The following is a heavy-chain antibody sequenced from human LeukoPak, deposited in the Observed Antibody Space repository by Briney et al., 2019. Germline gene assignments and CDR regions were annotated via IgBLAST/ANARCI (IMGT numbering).Heavy chain of an antibody. CDR3: ARQGNSSSWYGDAFDI. CDR2: INHSGST. CDR1: GGSFSGYY. Sequence: PSETLSLTCAVYGGSFSGYYWSWIRQPPGKGLEWIGEINHSGSTNYNPSLKGRVTISVDTSKNQFSLKLSSVTAADTAVCYCARQGNSSSWYGDAFDIWGQGTMVTVSS. V-gene: IGHV4-34*01. J-gene: IGHJ3*02. D-gene: IGHD6-13*01.